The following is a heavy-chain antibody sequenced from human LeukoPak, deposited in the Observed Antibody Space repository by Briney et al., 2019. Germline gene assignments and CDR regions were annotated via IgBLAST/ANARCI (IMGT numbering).Heavy chain of an antibody. CDR1: GFTFSSYS. Sequence: GGSLRLSCAASGFTFSSYSMNWVRQAPGKGLEWVSYISSSSTIYYADSVKGRFTISRDNAMNSLYLQMNSLRAEDTAVYYCASGVVVPAAILGDAFDIWGQGTMVTVSS. CDR2: ISSSSTI. J-gene: IGHJ3*02. D-gene: IGHD2-2*02. CDR3: ASGVVVPAAILGDAFDI. V-gene: IGHV3-48*04.